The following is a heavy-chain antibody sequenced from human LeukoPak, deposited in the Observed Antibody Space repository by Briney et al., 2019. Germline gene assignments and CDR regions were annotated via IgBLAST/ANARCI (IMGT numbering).Heavy chain of an antibody. V-gene: IGHV3-21*01. CDR1: GFTFSSYS. CDR2: ISSSSSYI. J-gene: IGHJ4*02. D-gene: IGHD3-22*01. Sequence: PGGSLRLSCAASGFTFSSYSMNWVRQAPGKGLEWVSSISSSSSYIYYADSVKGRFTISRDSAKNSLYLQMNSLRAEDTAVYYCARDGPDYYDSSGYYPFDYWGQGTLVTVSS. CDR3: ARDGPDYYDSSGYYPFDY.